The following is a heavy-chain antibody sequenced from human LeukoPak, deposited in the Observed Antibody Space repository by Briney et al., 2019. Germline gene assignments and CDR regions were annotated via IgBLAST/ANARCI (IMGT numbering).Heavy chain of an antibody. CDR1: GFTFSNYW. V-gene: IGHV3-7*01. CDR2: INKDGTEK. Sequence: GPLRLSCAASGFTFSNYWMSWVRQVPGKGLEWVAHINKDGTEKYFVDSVKGRFIISRDNAKSSLYLQMNSLKVEDTAVYYCARDKVTYWGPGTLVTVSS. CDR3: ARDKVTY. J-gene: IGHJ4*02.